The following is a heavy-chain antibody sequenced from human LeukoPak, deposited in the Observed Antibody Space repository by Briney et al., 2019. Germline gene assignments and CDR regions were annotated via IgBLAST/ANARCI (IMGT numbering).Heavy chain of an antibody. V-gene: IGHV1-69*05. CDR2: IIPIFGTA. CDR3: ARGVYVTNWFDP. D-gene: IGHD2/OR15-2a*01. J-gene: IGHJ5*02. CDR1: GYTFTSNE. Sequence: GASVKVSCKTSGYTFTSNEISWVRQAPGQGLEWMGGIIPIFGTANYAQKFQGRVTITTDESTSTAYMELSSLRSEDTAVYYCARGVYVTNWFDPWGQGTLVTVSS.